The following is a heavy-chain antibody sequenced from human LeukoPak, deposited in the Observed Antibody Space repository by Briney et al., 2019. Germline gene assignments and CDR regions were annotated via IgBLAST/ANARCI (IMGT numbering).Heavy chain of an antibody. CDR3: ARQVSNWFDP. CDR2: IYPDDSDT. V-gene: IGHV5-51*01. J-gene: IGHJ5*02. Sequence: GESLKISCKGSGYSFTNFWIGWVRQMPGKGLEWMGIIYPDDSDTLYSPSFKGQVTISADKSINTAYLQWSSLKASDTAIYYCARQVSNWFDPWGQGTLVTVSS. CDR1: GYSFTNFW.